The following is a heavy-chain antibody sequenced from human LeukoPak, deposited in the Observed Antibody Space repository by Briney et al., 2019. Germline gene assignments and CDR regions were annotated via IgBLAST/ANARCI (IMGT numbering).Heavy chain of an antibody. J-gene: IGHJ4*02. CDR2: IYSGGAT. CDR1: GFSVGRNY. D-gene: IGHD6-6*01. V-gene: IGHV3-53*01. CDR3: ARTYSSSFPMVDY. Sequence: GGSLRLSCAASGFSVGRNYMTWVRQAPGKGLEWVSFIYSGGATYYADSVRGRFTISRDSSKNTLYLQMNSLRVEDTAVYYCARTYSSSFPMVDYWGQGTLVTVSS.